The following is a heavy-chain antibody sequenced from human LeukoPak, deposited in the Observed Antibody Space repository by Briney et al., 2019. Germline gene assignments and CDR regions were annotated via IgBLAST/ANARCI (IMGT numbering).Heavy chain of an antibody. V-gene: IGHV3-23*01. D-gene: IGHD2-21*02. CDR3: AKDSVGVTGPDY. J-gene: IGHJ4*02. Sequence: GGSLRLSCAASGFTFSMYAMSWVRQAPGKGLEWVSVISVDGGGTYYADSVKGRFTISRDNSKSTLYLQMNSLRAEDTAVYYCAKDSVGVTGPDYWAREAWSPSPQ. CDR1: GFTFSMYA. CDR2: ISVDGGGT.